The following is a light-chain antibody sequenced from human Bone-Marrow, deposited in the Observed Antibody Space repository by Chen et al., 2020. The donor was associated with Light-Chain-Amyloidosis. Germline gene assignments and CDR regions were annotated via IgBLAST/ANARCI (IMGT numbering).Light chain of an antibody. J-gene: IGLJ3*02. V-gene: IGLV3-21*02. CDR3: QVWDRSSDRPV. CDR2: DDS. CDR1: NIGSTS. Sequence: SYVLTPPSSVSVAPGLTAPIACGGNNIGSTSVHWYQQTPGQAPLLVVYDDSDRPSGIPERLSGSNSGNTATLTISRVEAGDEADYYCQVWDRSSDRPVFGGGTKLTVL.